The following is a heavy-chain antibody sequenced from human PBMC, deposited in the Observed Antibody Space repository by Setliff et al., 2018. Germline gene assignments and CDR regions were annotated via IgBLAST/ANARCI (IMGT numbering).Heavy chain of an antibody. V-gene: IGHV4-61*05. CDR1: GGSVSSSSYY. CDR3: ARGSYYDSSGYSPDFFDY. D-gene: IGHD3-22*01. J-gene: IGHJ4*02. Sequence: SETLSLTCTVSGGSVSSSSYYWGWIRQPPGKGLEWIGYIYTSGSTNYNPSLKSRVTISLDTSKNQFSLKLSSVTAADTAVYYCARGSYYDSSGYSPDFFDYWGQGTLVTVSS. CDR2: IYTSGST.